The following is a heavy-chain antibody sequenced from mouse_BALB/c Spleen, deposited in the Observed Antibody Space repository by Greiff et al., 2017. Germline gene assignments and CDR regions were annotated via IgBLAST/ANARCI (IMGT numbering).Heavy chain of an antibody. D-gene: IGHD2-4*01. Sequence: QVQLQQSGAELAKPGASVKMSCKASGYTFTSYWMHWVKQRPGQGLEWIGYINPSTGYTEYNQKFKDKATLTADKSSSTAYMQLSSLTSEDSAVYYCARRDYDYAWFAYWGQGTLVTVSA. V-gene: IGHV1-7*01. J-gene: IGHJ3*01. CDR1: GYTFTSYW. CDR2: INPSTGYT. CDR3: ARRDYDYAWFAY.